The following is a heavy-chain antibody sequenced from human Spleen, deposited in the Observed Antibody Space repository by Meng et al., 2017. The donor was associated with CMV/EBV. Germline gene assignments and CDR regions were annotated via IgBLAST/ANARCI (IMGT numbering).Heavy chain of an antibody. V-gene: IGHV4-39*02. CDR3: ARRRPSNISCYYFDS. CDR1: GESFSNYY. CDR2: VYSSGTT. Sequence: GSLRLSCAVYGESFSNYYWSWIRQSPEKGLEWIGSVYSSGTTYYHPSLKSRVTISVDASTTHFHLNLRSVTATDTAVYYCARRRPSNISCYYFDSWGPGILVTVSS. J-gene: IGHJ4*02. D-gene: IGHD2-2*01.